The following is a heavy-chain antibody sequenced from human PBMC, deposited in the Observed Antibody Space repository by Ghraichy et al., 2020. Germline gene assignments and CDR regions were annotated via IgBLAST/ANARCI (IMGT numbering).Heavy chain of an antibody. CDR1: GFTVSSNY. CDR2: IYSGGST. J-gene: IGHJ6*03. V-gene: IGHV3-53*01. D-gene: IGHD3-10*01. Sequence: GGSLRLSCAASGFTVSSNYMSWVRQAPGKGLEWVSVIYSGGSTYYADSVKGRFTISRDNSKNTLYLQMNSLRAEDTAVYYCASYYYGSGSYYYYYYYMDVWGKGTTVTVSS. CDR3: ASYYYGSGSYYYYYYYMDV.